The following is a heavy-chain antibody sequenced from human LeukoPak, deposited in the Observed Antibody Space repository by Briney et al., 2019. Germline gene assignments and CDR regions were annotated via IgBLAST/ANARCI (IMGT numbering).Heavy chain of an antibody. Sequence: SVKVSCKASGGTFSSYAISWVRQAPGQGLEWMGRIIPILGITNYAQKFQGRVTITADKSTSTAYMELSSLRSEDTAVYYCASNAWKNSHYYDSSGPNWFDPWGQGTLVTVSS. CDR2: IIPILGIT. D-gene: IGHD3-22*01. J-gene: IGHJ5*02. V-gene: IGHV1-69*04. CDR3: ASNAWKNSHYYDSSGPNWFDP. CDR1: GGTFSSYA.